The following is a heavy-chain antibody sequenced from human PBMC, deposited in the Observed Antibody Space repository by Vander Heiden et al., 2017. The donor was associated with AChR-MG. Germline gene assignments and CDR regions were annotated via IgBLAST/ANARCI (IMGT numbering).Heavy chain of an antibody. Sequence: QVQLVESGGGVVQPGRSLRLSCAASGFTFSSYAMHGVRQAPGKGLEWVAVISYDGSNKYYADSVKGRFTISRDNSKNTLYLQMNSLRAEDTAVYYCARDSERILEWLPRPFDAFDIWDQGTMVTVSS. V-gene: IGHV3-30-3*01. D-gene: IGHD3-3*01. J-gene: IGHJ3*02. CDR3: ARDSERILEWLPRPFDAFDI. CDR1: GFTFSSYA. CDR2: ISYDGSNK.